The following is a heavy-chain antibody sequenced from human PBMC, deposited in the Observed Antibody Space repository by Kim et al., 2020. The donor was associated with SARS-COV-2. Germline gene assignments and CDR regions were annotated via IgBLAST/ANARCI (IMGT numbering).Heavy chain of an antibody. V-gene: IGHV3-7*03. D-gene: IGHD6-13*01. CDR2: INQDGSQK. CDR1: GFTFANFW. Sequence: GGSLRLSCVGSGFTFANFWVTWVRQAPGKGLEWVVNINQDGSQKYYVDSVKGRFTISRDNTNNTVYLQMNSLRAEDTAVYYCARTAGIDYWGKGILVTVSS. CDR3: ARTAGIDY. J-gene: IGHJ4*02.